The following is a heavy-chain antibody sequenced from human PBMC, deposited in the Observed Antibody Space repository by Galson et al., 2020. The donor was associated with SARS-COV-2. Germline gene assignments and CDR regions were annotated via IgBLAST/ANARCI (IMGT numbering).Heavy chain of an antibody. J-gene: IGHJ4*02. D-gene: IGHD2-15*01. Sequence: ASVKASCQASGYTLTSYYMNWVRQAPGQGLEWMGIINPSGGSTSYAQKFQGRVTMTRDTSTSTVYMELSSLRSEDTAVYYCARDRSDCSGGSGYYFDYGGQGTLFTVSS. V-gene: IGHV1-46*01. CDR2: INPSGGST. CDR3: ARDRSDCSGGSGYYFDY. CDR1: GYTLTSYY.